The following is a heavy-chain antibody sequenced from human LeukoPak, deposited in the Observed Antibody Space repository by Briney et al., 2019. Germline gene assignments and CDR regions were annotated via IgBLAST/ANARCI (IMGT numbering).Heavy chain of an antibody. CDR3: ARGPQTPDSSSWYVPGYTGY. Sequence: ASVKVSCKASGYTFTGYYMHWVRQAPGQGLEWMGWMNPNSGNTGYAQKFQGRVTMTRNTSISTAYMELSSLRSEDTAVYYCARGPQTPDSSSWYVPGYTGYWGQGTLVTVSS. J-gene: IGHJ4*02. CDR2: MNPNSGNT. D-gene: IGHD6-13*01. V-gene: IGHV1-8*02. CDR1: GYTFTGYY.